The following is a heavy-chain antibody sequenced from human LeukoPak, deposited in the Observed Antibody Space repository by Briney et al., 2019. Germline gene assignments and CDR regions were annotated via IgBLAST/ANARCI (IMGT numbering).Heavy chain of an antibody. CDR3: AREREYYYMDV. V-gene: IGHV4-38-2*02. CDR1: NDPISSDYF. CDR2: VSHSGDT. J-gene: IGHJ6*03. Sequence: PSEALSLTCTVSNDPISSDYFWAWIRQAPGKGLDYLGSVSHSGDTFYNPSLKTRVSISVDTSKNLFSLKLTSVTAADTAIYYCAREREYYYMDVWGKGTTVSVSS.